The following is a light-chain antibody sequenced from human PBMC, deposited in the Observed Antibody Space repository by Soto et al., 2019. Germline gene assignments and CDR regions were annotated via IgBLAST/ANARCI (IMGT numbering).Light chain of an antibody. V-gene: IGKV3-15*01. CDR1: QSVNSN. J-gene: IGKJ1*01. Sequence: EIVMTQSPATLSVSPGERATLSCRASQSVNSNLAWYQQKPGQAPRLLIYGASTRATGVPARFSGSGSGTEFTLTVSSLQSVYFCQQYNNWPTFGQGTKVEIK. CDR2: GAS. CDR3: QQYNNWPT.